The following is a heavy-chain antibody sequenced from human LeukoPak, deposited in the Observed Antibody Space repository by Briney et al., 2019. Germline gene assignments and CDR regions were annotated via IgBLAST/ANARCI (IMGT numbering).Heavy chain of an antibody. CDR1: GYTFIDYY. J-gene: IGHJ3*02. Sequence: WASVKVSCKASGYTFIDYYIHWVRQAPGQGLEWLGWINPNSGGTNYAQKVQGRANLIREPSINTAYMELSRLTSDDTALYYCARSGSRGRSYDDAFDIWGQGTMVTVSS. D-gene: IGHD3-16*01. CDR2: INPNSGGT. V-gene: IGHV1-2*02. CDR3: ARSGSRGRSYDDAFDI.